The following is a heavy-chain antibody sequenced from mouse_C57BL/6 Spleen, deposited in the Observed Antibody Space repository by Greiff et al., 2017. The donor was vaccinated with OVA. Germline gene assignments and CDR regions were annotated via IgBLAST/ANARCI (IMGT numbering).Heavy chain of an antibody. CDR3: ARYHYDYDAGYYFDY. D-gene: IGHD2-4*01. CDR1: GYTFTSYW. V-gene: IGHV1-7*01. J-gene: IGHJ2*01. CDR2: INPSSGYT. Sequence: QVQLKQSGAELAKPGASVKLSCKASGYTFTSYWMHWVKQRPGQGLEWIGYINPSSGYTKYNQKFKDKATLTADKSSSTAYMQLSSLTYEDSAGYYCARYHYDYDAGYYFDYWGQGTTLTVSS.